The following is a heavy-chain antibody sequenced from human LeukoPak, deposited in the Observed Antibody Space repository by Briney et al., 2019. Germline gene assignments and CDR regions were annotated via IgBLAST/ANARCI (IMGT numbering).Heavy chain of an antibody. D-gene: IGHD6-19*01. J-gene: IGHJ4*02. V-gene: IGHV4-61*01. CDR1: GGSVSSGSYY. Sequence: SETLSLTCTVSGGSVSSGSYYWCWIRQPPGKGLEWIGYIYYSGSANYNPSLKSRVTISVDMSKNQFSLKLSSVTAADTAVYYCARATVAGRRFDYWGQGTLVTVSS. CDR2: IYYSGSA. CDR3: ARATVAGRRFDY.